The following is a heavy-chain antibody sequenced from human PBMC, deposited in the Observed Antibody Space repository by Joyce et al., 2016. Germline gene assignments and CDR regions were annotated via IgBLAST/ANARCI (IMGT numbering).Heavy chain of an antibody. J-gene: IGHJ3*02. CDR2: TYYRSKWNN. Sequence: QVQLQQSGPGLIKPAQTLTLTCAIFGASVSSNSAAWNWRRPSPSRGLELLGRTYYRSKWNNDYAASVKTLLTINPDTSKNQFSLQLNSVTPEDTAIYYCARFQFYSPSKSRPHAFDIWGQGTMITVSS. D-gene: IGHD2-15*01. CDR3: ARFQFYSPSKSRPHAFDI. CDR1: GASVSSNSAA. V-gene: IGHV6-1*01.